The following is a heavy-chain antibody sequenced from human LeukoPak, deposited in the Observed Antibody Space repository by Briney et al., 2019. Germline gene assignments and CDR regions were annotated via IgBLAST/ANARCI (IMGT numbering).Heavy chain of an antibody. D-gene: IGHD3-16*01. CDR2: IWYDGSNK. CDR1: GFTFSSYG. CDR3: ARDWGRWDYYMDV. V-gene: IGHV3-33*08. J-gene: IGHJ6*03. Sequence: GGSLGLSCAASGFTFSSYGMHWVRQAPGKGLEWVAVIWYDGSNKYYADSVKGRFTISRDNSKNTLYLQMNSLRAEDTAVYYCARDWGRWDYYMDVWGKGTTVTVSS.